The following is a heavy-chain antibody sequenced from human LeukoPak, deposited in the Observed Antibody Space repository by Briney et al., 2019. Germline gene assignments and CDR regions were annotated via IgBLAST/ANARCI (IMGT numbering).Heavy chain of an antibody. D-gene: IGHD6-13*01. J-gene: IGHJ4*02. CDR2: IIPSGGFT. V-gene: IGHV1-46*01. CDR3: AREMGSSWYNKNERHFDY. CDR1: GYTFSNYY. Sequence: GASVKVSCKASGYTFSNYYIHWVRQAPGQGLEWMGLIIPSGGFTTYAQKFQGRVTITRDTSASTAYMELSSLRSEDTAVYYCAREMGSSWYNKNERHFDYWGQGTLVTVSS.